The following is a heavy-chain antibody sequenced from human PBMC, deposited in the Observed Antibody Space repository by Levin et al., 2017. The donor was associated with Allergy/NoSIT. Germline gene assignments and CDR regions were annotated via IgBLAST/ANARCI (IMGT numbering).Heavy chain of an antibody. J-gene: IGHJ4*02. CDR1: SGSISNYH. CDR2: ISNSGNT. D-gene: IGHD2-8*01. Sequence: SQTLSLTCSVSSGSISNYHWSWIRQSPAEGLEWIGHISNSGNTNYNPSLTSRVTISLDTSKSQISLRLSPVTAADTAVYYCARHVYVDGSPFDHWGQGTLVAVSS. CDR3: ARHVYVDGSPFDH. V-gene: IGHV4-59*08.